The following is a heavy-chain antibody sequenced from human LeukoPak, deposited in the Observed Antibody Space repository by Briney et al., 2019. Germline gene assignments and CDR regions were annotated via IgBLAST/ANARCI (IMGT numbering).Heavy chain of an antibody. CDR2: ISSSSSYI. J-gene: IGHJ4*02. CDR1: GFTFSSYT. D-gene: IGHD3-3*01. Sequence: NPGGAVRLSCAASGFTFSSYTMNWVRQAPGKGLEWVSSISSSSSYIYYADSVKGRFTISRDNAKNSLYLQMNSLRAEDTAVYYCAQTRVGSGYYSYWGQGTLVTVSS. V-gene: IGHV3-21*01. CDR3: AQTRVGSGYYSY.